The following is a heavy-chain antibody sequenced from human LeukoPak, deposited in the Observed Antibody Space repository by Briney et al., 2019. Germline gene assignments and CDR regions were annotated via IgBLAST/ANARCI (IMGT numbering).Heavy chain of an antibody. CDR2: IYYSGST. CDR1: GGSISSSSYY. D-gene: IGHD3-3*01. Sequence: SETLSLTCTVSGGSISSSSYYWGWIRQPPGKGLEWIGSIYYSGSTYYNPSLKSRVTISVDTSKNHFSLKLSSVTAADTAVYYCARRYDFSSGYYAAYYYYYMDVWGKGTTVTVSS. CDR3: ARRYDFSSGYYAAYYYYYMDV. J-gene: IGHJ6*03. V-gene: IGHV4-39*01.